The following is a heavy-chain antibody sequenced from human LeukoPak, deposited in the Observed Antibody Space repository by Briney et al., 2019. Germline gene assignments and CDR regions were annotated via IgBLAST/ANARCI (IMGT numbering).Heavy chain of an antibody. D-gene: IGHD3-10*01. CDR3: ARDGRFGELFP. J-gene: IGHJ5*02. CDR1: GGSISSYY. CDR2: IYTIGSN. Sequence: SETLSLTCTVSGGSISSYYCSWIRQPAGKGREWIGRIYTIGSNNYNPSLKSRVPMSVDTSKNQFSLKLSSVTAADTAVYYCARDGRFGELFPWGQGTLVTVSS. V-gene: IGHV4-4*07.